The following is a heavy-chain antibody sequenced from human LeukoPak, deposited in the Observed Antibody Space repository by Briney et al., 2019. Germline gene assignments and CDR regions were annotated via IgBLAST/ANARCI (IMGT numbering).Heavy chain of an antibody. CDR1: GLTFSSYS. J-gene: IGHJ4*02. CDR2: ISSSSTI. CDR3: AREVADIVVVPAAIDY. D-gene: IGHD2-2*01. V-gene: IGHV3-48*04. Sequence: GGSLRLSCAASGLTFSSYSMNWVRQAPGKGLEWVSYISSSSTIYYADSVKGRFTISRDNAKNSLYLQMNSLRAEDTAVYYCAREVADIVVVPAAIDYWGQGTLVTVSS.